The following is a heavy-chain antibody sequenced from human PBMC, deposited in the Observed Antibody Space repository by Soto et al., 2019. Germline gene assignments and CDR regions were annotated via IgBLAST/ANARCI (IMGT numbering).Heavy chain of an antibody. V-gene: IGHV4-39*01. CDR1: GGSIRRNIYY. CDR2: VHYSGST. D-gene: IGHD3-22*01. J-gene: IGHJ4*02. CDR3: ARQHYYDSSGYYTWN. Sequence: QLQLQESGPGLVKPSETLSLTCSVSGGSIRRNIYYWGWIRQPPGKGLEWIATVHYSGSTYYTPSIKNRVTISADTSKNQFSLRLNSVTATDTAVYYCARQHYYDSSGYYTWNWGQGTLVTVSS.